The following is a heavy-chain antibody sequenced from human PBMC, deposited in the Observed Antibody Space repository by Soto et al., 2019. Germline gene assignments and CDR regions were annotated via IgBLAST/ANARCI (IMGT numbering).Heavy chain of an antibody. CDR2: IYYSGST. CDR3: ARHRIADRPSIGYYYYSMDV. J-gene: IGHJ6*03. D-gene: IGHD6-6*01. CDR1: GGSISSYY. Sequence: SETLSLTCTVSGGSISSYYWSWIRQPPGKGLEWIGYIYYSGSTNYNPSLKSRVTISVDTSKNQFSPKLSSVTAADTAVYYWARHRIADRPSIGYYYYSMDVWGKGTTVTVSS. V-gene: IGHV4-59*08.